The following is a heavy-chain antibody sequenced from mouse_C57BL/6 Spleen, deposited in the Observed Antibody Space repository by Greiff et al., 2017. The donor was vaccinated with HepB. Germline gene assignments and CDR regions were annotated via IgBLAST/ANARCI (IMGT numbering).Heavy chain of an antibody. J-gene: IGHJ4*01. CDR2: ISYDGSN. V-gene: IGHV3-6*01. CDR3: AREGDYEGAMDY. Sequence: EVKLQESGPGLVKPSQSLSLTCSVTGYSITSGYYWNWIRQFPGNKLEWMGYISYDGSNNYNPSLKNRISITRDTSKNQFFLKLNSVTTEDTATYYCAREGDYEGAMDYWGQGTSVTVSS. CDR1: GYSITSGYY. D-gene: IGHD2-4*01.